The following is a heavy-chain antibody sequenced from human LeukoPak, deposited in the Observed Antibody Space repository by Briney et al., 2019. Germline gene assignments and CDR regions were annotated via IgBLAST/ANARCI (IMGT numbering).Heavy chain of an antibody. V-gene: IGHV3-66*01. J-gene: IGHJ6*04. CDR2: IYSGDST. Sequence: PGGSLRLSCAASGFTVSSNYMSWVRQAPGKGLEWVSVIYSGDSTYYADSVKGRFTISRDNSKNTLYLQMNSLRTDDTAVYFCARDRYSSVWGKGTTVIVSS. CDR3: ARDRYSSV. D-gene: IGHD6-19*01. CDR1: GFTVSSNY.